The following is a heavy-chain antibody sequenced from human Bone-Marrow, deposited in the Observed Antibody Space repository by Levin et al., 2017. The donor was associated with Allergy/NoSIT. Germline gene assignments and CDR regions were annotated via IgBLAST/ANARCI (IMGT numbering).Heavy chain of an antibody. CDR3: ARGDDFWSGSYRGDFFDY. D-gene: IGHD3-3*01. V-gene: IGHV4-30-4*01. CDR1: GDSISSGDYY. CDR2: IYYSGAA. Sequence: LRLSCSVSGDSISSGDYYWIWIRQPPGTGLESIGYIYYSGAAYYNPSLKSRLSMSADTSKNELSLRLSSVTAADTAVYYCARGDDFWSGSYRGDFFDYWGPGILVTISS. J-gene: IGHJ4*02.